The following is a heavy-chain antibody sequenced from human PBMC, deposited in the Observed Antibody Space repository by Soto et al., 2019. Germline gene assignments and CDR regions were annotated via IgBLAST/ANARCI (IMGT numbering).Heavy chain of an antibody. V-gene: IGHV1-18*01. CDR2: ISAYNGNT. CDR3: ARDVTGTTRPLFFDY. Sequence: QVQLVQYGAEVKKPGASVKVSCKASGYTFTSYGISWVRQAPGQGLEWMGWISAYNGNTNYAQKLQGRVTMTTDTSTSTAYMELRSLRSDDTAVYYCARDVTGTTRPLFFDYWGQGTLVTVSS. J-gene: IGHJ4*02. D-gene: IGHD1-7*01. CDR1: GYTFTSYG.